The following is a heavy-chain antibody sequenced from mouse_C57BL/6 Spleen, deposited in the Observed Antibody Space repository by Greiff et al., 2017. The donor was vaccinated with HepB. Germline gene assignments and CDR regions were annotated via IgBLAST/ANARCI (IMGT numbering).Heavy chain of an antibody. CDR3: TRQLRLRFAY. Sequence: EVQRVESGAELVRPGASVKLSCTASGFNIKDDYMHWVKQRPEQGLEWIGWIDPENGDTEYASKFQGKATITADTSSNTAYLQLSSLTSEDTAVYYCTRQLRLRFAYWGQGTLVTVSA. CDR2: IDPENGDT. D-gene: IGHD3-2*02. CDR1: GFNIKDDY. V-gene: IGHV14-4*01. J-gene: IGHJ3*01.